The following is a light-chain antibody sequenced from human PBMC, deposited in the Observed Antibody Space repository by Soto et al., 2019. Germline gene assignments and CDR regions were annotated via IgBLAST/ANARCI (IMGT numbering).Light chain of an antibody. CDR3: QQSYSTPIT. CDR2: AAS. V-gene: IGKV1-39*01. J-gene: IGKJ5*01. CDR1: QSISSY. Sequence: DIQMTQSPSPLSASVGDRVTITCRASQSISSYLNWYQQKPGKAPNLLIYAASSLQSGVPSRFSGSGSGTDFTLTISSLQPEDFATYYCQQSYSTPITFGQGTRLEIK.